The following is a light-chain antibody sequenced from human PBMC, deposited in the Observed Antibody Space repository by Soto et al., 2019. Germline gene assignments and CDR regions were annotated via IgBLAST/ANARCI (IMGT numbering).Light chain of an antibody. J-gene: IGKJ5*01. Sequence: VLTQPPGTLSLSAGERATLSCGASQTVSITYLTWYQQKPGHAPRLVIFGASKRATGIPDRFSGSGSGRDFTLTISGLEPADFAVYYCQQYKNWPFITFRQGTRLEIK. CDR1: QTVSITY. V-gene: IGKV3-20*01. CDR2: GAS. CDR3: QQYKNWPFIT.